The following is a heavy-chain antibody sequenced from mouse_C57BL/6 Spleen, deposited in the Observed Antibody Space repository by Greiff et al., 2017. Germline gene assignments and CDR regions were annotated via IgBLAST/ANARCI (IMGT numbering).Heavy chain of an antibody. J-gene: IGHJ2*01. V-gene: IGHV5-9-1*02. CDR2: ISSGGDYI. CDR3: TREGEGLRGFDY. CDR1: GFTFSSYA. D-gene: IGHD2-4*01. Sequence: EVKLVESGEGLVKPGGSLKLSCAASGFTFSSYAMSWVRQTPEKRLEWVAYISSGGDYIYYADTVKGRFTISRDNARNHLYLQMSSLKSEDTAMYYCTREGEGLRGFDYWGQGTTLTVSS.